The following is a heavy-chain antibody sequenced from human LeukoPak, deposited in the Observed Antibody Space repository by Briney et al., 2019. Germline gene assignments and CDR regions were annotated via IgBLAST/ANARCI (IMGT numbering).Heavy chain of an antibody. D-gene: IGHD1-20*01. Sequence: PSGSVKVSCKASGYTFTGYYMHWVRQAPGQGLEWMGWINPNSGGTNYAQKFQGRVTMTRDTSISTAYMELSRLRSDDTAVYYCARDNWNRARYYYYYYMEVWGKGTTVTVSS. V-gene: IGHV1-2*02. J-gene: IGHJ6*03. CDR1: GYTFTGYY. CDR3: ARDNWNRARYYYYYYMEV. CDR2: INPNSGGT.